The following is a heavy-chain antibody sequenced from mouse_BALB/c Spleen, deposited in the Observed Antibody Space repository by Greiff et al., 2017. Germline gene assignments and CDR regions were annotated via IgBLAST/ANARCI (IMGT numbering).Heavy chain of an antibody. J-gene: IGHJ3*01. D-gene: IGHD1-1*01. CDR3: ARITTVVAEGAWFAY. Sequence: EVQGVESGGDLVKPGGSLKLSCAASGFTFSSYGMSWVRQTPDKRLEWVATISSGGSYTYYPDSVKGRFTISRDNAKNTLYLQMSSLKSEDTAMYYCARITTVVAEGAWFAYWGQGTLVTVSA. CDR1: GFTFSSYG. V-gene: IGHV5-6*01. CDR2: ISSGGSYT.